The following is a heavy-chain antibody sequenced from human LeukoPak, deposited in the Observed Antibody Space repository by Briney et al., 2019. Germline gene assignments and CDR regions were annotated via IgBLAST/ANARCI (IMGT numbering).Heavy chain of an antibody. D-gene: IGHD4-17*01. Sequence: GGSLRLSCAASGFTFSSYSMNWVRQAPGKGLEWVSYISSSSSTIYYADSVKGRFTISRDNAKNSLYLQMNSLRSEDTAVYYCAAADYGDYGDAFDIWGQGTMVTVSS. CDR3: AAADYGDYGDAFDI. V-gene: IGHV3-48*01. CDR1: GFTFSSYS. CDR2: ISSSSSTI. J-gene: IGHJ3*02.